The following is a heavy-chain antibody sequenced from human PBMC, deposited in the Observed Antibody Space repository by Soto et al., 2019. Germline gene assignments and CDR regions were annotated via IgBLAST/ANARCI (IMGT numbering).Heavy chain of an antibody. Sequence: GXSVKVSCKASGYTFTSSGINWVRQAPGQGLEWMGWITTDKGNTNYAQRLQGRVTMTTDTPTSTAYMELGSLTSNDTAVYYCTRDLVSWGQGTLVTVSS. J-gene: IGHJ5*02. V-gene: IGHV1-18*01. CDR3: TRDLVS. D-gene: IGHD2-8*02. CDR2: ITTDKGNT. CDR1: GYTFTSSG.